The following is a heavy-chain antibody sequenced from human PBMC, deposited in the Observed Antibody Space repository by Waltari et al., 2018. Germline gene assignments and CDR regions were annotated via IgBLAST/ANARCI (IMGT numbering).Heavy chain of an antibody. V-gene: IGHV4-61*02. CDR2: IYTSGST. Sequence: QVQLQESGPGLVKPSQTLSLTCTVSGGSISSGSYYWSWIRQPAGKGLEWIGRIYTSGSTNYNPSLKSRVTISVDTSKNQFSLKLSSVTAADTAVYYSAITQPWAPYFDYWGQGTLVTVSS. CDR3: AITQPWAPYFDY. D-gene: IGHD7-27*01. J-gene: IGHJ4*02. CDR1: GGSISSGSYY.